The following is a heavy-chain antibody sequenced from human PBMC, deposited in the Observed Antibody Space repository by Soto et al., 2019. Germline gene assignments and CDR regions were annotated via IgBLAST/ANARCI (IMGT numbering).Heavy chain of an antibody. J-gene: IGHJ6*02. D-gene: IGHD2-15*01. Sequence: GGSLRLSCAASGFTFSSYWMSWVRQAPGKGLEWVANIKQDGSEKYYVDSVKGRFTISRDNAKNSLYLQMNSLRAEDTAVYYCARLGYCSGGSCYVHYYYGMDVWGQGTTVTVSS. CDR1: GFTFSSYW. V-gene: IGHV3-7*03. CDR3: ARLGYCSGGSCYVHYYYGMDV. CDR2: IKQDGSEK.